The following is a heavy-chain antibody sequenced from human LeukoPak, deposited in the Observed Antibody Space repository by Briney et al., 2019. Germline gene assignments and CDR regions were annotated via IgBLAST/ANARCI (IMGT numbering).Heavy chain of an antibody. Sequence: PGGSLRLSCAASGFTFSSYAMSWVRQAPGKGLEWVPAISGSGGSTYYTDSVKGRLTISRDNSKNTLWLQMNSLRAEDTAVYYCAKDGFLLWRGAFDIWGQGTMVTVSS. J-gene: IGHJ3*02. CDR1: GFTFSSYA. V-gene: IGHV3-23*01. CDR2: ISGSGGST. CDR3: AKDGFLLWRGAFDI. D-gene: IGHD2-21*01.